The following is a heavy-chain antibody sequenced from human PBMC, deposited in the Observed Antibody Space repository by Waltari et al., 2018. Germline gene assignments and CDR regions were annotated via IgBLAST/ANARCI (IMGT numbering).Heavy chain of an antibody. CDR2: IYHSGTT. D-gene: IGHD6-13*01. V-gene: IGHV4-38-2*02. CDR3: ARAPMSGAATGTFDF. CDR1: GYSITSGYY. Sequence: QVQLQESGPGLVKPSETLSLTCTVSGYSITSGYYWGCIRQPPGKGLEWIGSIYHSGTTYYNPPLKGRLTISVDTSKNQFSLRLSSVTAADTAVYYCARAPMSGAATGTFDFWGLGSLVTVSP. J-gene: IGHJ4*02.